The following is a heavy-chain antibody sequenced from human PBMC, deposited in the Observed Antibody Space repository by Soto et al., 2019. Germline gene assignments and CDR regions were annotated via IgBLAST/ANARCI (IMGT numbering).Heavy chain of an antibody. CDR3: AREVLWSRYFDY. J-gene: IGHJ4*02. V-gene: IGHV3-30-3*01. CDR1: GFIFSNYV. Sequence: QVQLVESGGGVVQPGRSLRLSCAASGFIFSNYVMYWVRQAPGKGLEWVAFMSYDGTTKSYADYVKGRFTISRDNSQNTLYLQMNSLRTEDTGVYYCAREVLWSRYFDYWGQGTLVTVSS. CDR2: MSYDGTTK. D-gene: IGHD3-10*01.